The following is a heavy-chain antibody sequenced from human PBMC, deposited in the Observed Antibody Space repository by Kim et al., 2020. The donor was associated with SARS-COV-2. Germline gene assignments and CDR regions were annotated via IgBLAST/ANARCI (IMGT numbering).Heavy chain of an antibody. J-gene: IGHJ5*01. CDR1: GFTVSNNY. Sequence: GGSLRLSCAASGFTVSNNYINWVRQAPGKGLEWVAVIYRGGQTYYTDSVKGRFTVSSYSSKNALFLQMNSLRAEDTATFYCARRYRSNW. D-gene: IGHD2-2*01. CDR3: ARRYRSNW. V-gene: IGHV3-53*01. CDR2: IYRGGQT.